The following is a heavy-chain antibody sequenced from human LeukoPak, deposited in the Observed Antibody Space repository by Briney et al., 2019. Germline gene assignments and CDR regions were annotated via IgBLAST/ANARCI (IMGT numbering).Heavy chain of an antibody. Sequence: ASVKVSCKASGYTFTSYDINWVRQATGQGLEWMGWMNPNSGNTGYAQKFQGRVTMTRNTSISTAYMELSSLRSEDTAVYYCARVNRYCSSTSCDDGNYYYYGMDVWGQGTTVTVSS. J-gene: IGHJ6*02. CDR3: ARVNRYCSSTSCDDGNYYYYGMDV. CDR2: MNPNSGNT. V-gene: IGHV1-8*01. D-gene: IGHD2-2*01. CDR1: GYTFTSYD.